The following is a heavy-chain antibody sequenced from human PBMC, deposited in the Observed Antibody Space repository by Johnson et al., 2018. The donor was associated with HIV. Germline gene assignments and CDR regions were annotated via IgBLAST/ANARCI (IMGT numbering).Heavy chain of an antibody. J-gene: IGHJ3*02. CDR2: MTSDGSST. CDR3: AKLTGYDTSGPAHKDDFDI. V-gene: IGHV3-74*02. Sequence: VQLVESGGGLVQPGGSLRLSCAASGFTLSSYWIHWVRQAPGKGLVWVSRMTSDGSSTSYADSVKGRFTISRDNSKSTLYLQMNSLRAEDTALYYCAKLTGYDTSGPAHKDDFDIWGQGTMVTVSS. D-gene: IGHD3-22*01. CDR1: GFTLSSYW.